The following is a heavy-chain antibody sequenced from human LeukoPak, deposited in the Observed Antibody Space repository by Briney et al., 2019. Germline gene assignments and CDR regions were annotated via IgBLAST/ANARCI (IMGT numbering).Heavy chain of an antibody. CDR1: GFTFSSYG. CDR3: ARVLNGAFDI. CDR2: ISYDGSNT. J-gene: IGHJ3*02. V-gene: IGHV3-30*03. Sequence: GRSLRLSCAASGFTFSSYGMHWVRQAPGKGLEWVAVISYDGSNTYYADSVKGRFTISRDNSKNMLYLQMNSLRAEDTAVYYCARVLNGAFDIWGQGTMVTVSS.